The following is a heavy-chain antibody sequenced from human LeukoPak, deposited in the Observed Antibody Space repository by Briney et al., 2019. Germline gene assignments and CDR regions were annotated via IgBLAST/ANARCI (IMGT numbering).Heavy chain of an antibody. J-gene: IGHJ4*02. Sequence: SETLSLTCTVSGVSISSYDWSGLGQPAGKGLEGIGRIHTSGSTKYNPSLMSGGTMSVDTSKDQFSLKVSSVTAADTAVYYCARGAAANDYWGQGTLVTVSS. CDR1: GVSISSYD. CDR2: IHTSGST. V-gene: IGHV4-4*07. CDR3: ARGAAANDY. D-gene: IGHD6-13*01.